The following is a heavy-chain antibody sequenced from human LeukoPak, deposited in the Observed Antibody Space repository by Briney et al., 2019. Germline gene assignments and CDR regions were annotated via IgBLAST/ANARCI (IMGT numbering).Heavy chain of an antibody. CDR3: ARDGSDYADYYYYYYMDV. D-gene: IGHD5-12*01. J-gene: IGHJ6*03. V-gene: IGHV4-4*07. Sequence: SETLSLTCTVSGGSISSYYWSWIRQPAGKGLEWIGRIHSTGSTNYNPSLKSRVTMSVDTSKNRFSLKLNSVTAADTAVYYCARDGSDYADYYYYYYMDVWGKGTTVTVSS. CDR1: GGSISSYY. CDR2: IHSTGST.